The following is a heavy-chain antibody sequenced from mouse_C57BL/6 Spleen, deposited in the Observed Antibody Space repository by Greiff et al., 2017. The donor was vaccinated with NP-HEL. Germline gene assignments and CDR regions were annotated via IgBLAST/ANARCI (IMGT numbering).Heavy chain of an antibody. J-gene: IGHJ1*03. V-gene: IGHV1-42*01. CDR2: INPSTGGT. Sequence: VQLQQSGPELVKPGASVKISCKASGYSFTGYYMNWVKQSPEKSLEWIGEINPSTGGTTYNQKFKAKATLTVDKSSSTAYMQLKSLTSEDSAVYYCARAEPYWYFDVWGTGTTVTVSS. CDR3: ARAEPYWYFDV. CDR1: GYSFTGYY.